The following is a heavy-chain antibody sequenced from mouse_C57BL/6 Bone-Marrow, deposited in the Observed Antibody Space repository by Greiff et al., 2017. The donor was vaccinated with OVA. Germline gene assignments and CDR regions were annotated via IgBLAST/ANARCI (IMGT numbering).Heavy chain of an antibody. D-gene: IGHD2-14*01. J-gene: IGHJ4*01. CDR3: ARGGYGDYYAIDY. V-gene: IGHV1-47*01. Sequence: VKLMESGAELVKPGASVKMSCKASGYTFTTYPIEWMKQNHGKSLEWIGNFHPYNDDTKYNEKFKGKATLTVEKSSSTVYLELSRLTSDDSAVYYCARGGYGDYYAIDYWGQGTSVTVSS. CDR1: GYTFTTYP. CDR2: FHPYNDDT.